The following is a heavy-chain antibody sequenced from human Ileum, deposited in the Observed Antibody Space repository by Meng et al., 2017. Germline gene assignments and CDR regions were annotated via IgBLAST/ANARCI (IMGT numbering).Heavy chain of an antibody. CDR2: VYHSGST. D-gene: IGHD3-10*02. Sequence: QVQRQGSGQVLVKPPGTPSLTCAVSGGSIESNNWWTWIRQPPGQGLEWIGEVYHSGSTHYNPSLQSRVTISIDNSKNRFSLSLNSVTAADTATYYCARADYVRYFDLWGRGTLVTVSS. J-gene: IGHJ2*01. CDR3: ARADYVRYFDL. V-gene: IGHV4-4*03. CDR1: GGSIESNNW.